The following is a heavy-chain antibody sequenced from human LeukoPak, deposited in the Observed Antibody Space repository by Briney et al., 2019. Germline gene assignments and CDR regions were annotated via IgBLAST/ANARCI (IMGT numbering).Heavy chain of an antibody. J-gene: IGHJ6*03. CDR1: GGSISSYY. CDR3: ARGDSGSYYASLVGYYYMDV. D-gene: IGHD1-26*01. Sequence: SETLPLTCTVSGGSISSYYWSWIRQPPGKGLEWIGYIYTSGSTNYNPSLKSRVTISVDTSKNQFSLKLSSVTAADTAVYYCARGDSGSYYASLVGYYYMDVWGKGTTVTVSS. CDR2: IYTSGST. V-gene: IGHV4-4*09.